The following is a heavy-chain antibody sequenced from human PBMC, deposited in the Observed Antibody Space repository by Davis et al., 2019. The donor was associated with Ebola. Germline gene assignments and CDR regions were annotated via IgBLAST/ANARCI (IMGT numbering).Heavy chain of an antibody. J-gene: IGHJ4*02. CDR2: IYYSGST. D-gene: IGHD1-14*01. Sequence: MPSETLSLTCTVSGGSISSYYWSWIRQPPGKGLEWIGYIYYSGSTNYNPSLKSRVTISVDTSKNQFSLKLSSVTAVDTAVYYCAREASGLDYWGQGTLVTVSS. CDR1: GGSISSYY. V-gene: IGHV4-59*01. CDR3: AREASGLDY.